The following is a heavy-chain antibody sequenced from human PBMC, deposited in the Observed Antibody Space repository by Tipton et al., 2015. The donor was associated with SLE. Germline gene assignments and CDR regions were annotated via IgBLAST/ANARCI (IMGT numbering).Heavy chain of an antibody. CDR2: AYTTGSP. CDR1: GGSITTRSYY. Sequence: TLSLTCIVSGGSITTRSYYWNWIRQPAGKGLEWIGRAYTTGSPYYNPSRESRVAISMDTSKNQFSLKLTAVTAADTAVYYCARTLDALDIWGQGTMVTVSS. J-gene: IGHJ3*02. CDR3: ARTLDALDI. V-gene: IGHV4-61*02.